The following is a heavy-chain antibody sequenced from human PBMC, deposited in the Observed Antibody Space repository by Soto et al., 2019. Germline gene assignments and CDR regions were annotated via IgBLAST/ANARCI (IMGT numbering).Heavy chain of an antibody. CDR1: GYTFTSYG. V-gene: IGHV1-18*01. J-gene: IGHJ5*02. CDR2: ISAYNGNT. Sequence: ASVKVSCKASGYTFTSYGISWVRQAPGQGLEWMGWISAYNGNTNYAQKLQGRVTMTTDTSTSTAYMELRSLRSDDTAVYYCARLATVTTPSWFDPWGRGTLVTVSS. CDR3: ARLATVTTPSWFDP. D-gene: IGHD4-17*01.